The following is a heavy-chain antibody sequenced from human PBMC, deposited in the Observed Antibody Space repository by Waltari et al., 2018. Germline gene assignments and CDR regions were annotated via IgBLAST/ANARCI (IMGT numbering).Heavy chain of an antibody. D-gene: IGHD6-19*01. Sequence: QVQLQQSGPGLVKPSQTLSLNCAISGDSVPSNRGAWNWLRQSPSRGLEWLGRTDDRSRWSYDYAVSVKSRITINPDTSTNPFSLQLISVTPDDTAVYYCARGFSQVCPGCLDYWGQGSLVTVSS. CDR2: TDDRSRWSY. J-gene: IGHJ4*02. CDR3: ARGFSQVCPGCLDY. V-gene: IGHV6-1*01. CDR1: GDSVPSNRGA.